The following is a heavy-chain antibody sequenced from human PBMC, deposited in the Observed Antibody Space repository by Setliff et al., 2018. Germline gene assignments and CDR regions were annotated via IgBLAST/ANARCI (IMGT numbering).Heavy chain of an antibody. CDR3: ARDRITYYYGSGAGNWFDP. CDR1: GYTFTSSY. V-gene: IGHV1-46*01. D-gene: IGHD3-10*01. Sequence: ASVKVSCKTSGYTFTSSYIHWVRQAPGQGPEWMGMVKPSGGRTTYAQRFQGRVTLTSDTSTATVYMDLSSPTSEDTALYYCARDRITYYYGSGAGNWFDPWGQGTLVT. CDR2: VKPSGGRT. J-gene: IGHJ5*02.